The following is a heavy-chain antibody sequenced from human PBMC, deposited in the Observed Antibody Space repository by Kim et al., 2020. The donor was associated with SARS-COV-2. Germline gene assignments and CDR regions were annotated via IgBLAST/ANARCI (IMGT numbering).Heavy chain of an antibody. J-gene: IGHJ6*02. CDR3: AAVLVAAAGTQYGMDV. CDR2: IVVGSGNT. V-gene: IGHV1-58*02. CDR1: GFTFTSSA. D-gene: IGHD6-13*01. Sequence: SVKVSCKASGFTFTSSAMQWVRQARGQRLEWIGWIVVGSGNTNYAQKFQERVTITRDMSTSTAYMELSSLRSEDTAVYYCAAVLVAAAGTQYGMDVWGQGTTVTVSS.